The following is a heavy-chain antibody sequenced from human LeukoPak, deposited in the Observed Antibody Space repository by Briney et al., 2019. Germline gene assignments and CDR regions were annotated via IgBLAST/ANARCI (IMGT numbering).Heavy chain of an antibody. CDR1: GFTFSSYS. J-gene: IGHJ4*02. CDR2: ISSSSSYI. V-gene: IGHV3-21*01. CDR3: ARDRSGYPKY. D-gene: IGHD5-12*01. Sequence: GGSLRLSCAASGFTFSSYSMNWVRQAPGKGLEWASSISSSSSYIYYADSVKGRFTISRDNAKNSLYLQMNSLRAEDTAVYYCARDRSGYPKYWGQGTLVTVSS.